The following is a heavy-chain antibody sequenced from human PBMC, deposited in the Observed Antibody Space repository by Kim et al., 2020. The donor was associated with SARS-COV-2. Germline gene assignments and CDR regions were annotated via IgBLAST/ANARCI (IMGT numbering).Heavy chain of an antibody. J-gene: IGHJ5*02. D-gene: IGHD3-10*01. CDR3: ARAAMVRGVINRFDP. CDR2: IYPGDPDT. Sequence: GESLKISCKGSGYSFTSYWIGWVRQMPGKGLEWMGIIYPGDPDTRYSPSFQGQVTISADKSISTAYLQWSSLKASDTAMYYCARAAMVRGVINRFDPWGQGTLVTVCS. V-gene: IGHV5-51*01. CDR1: GYSFTSYW.